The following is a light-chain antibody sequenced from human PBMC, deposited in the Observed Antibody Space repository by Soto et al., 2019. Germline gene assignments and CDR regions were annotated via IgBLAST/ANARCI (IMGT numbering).Light chain of an antibody. CDR2: GAS. Sequence: EIVLTQSPATLSVSPGERAILSCRASQSVSSNLAWYQQKSGQAPRLLIYGASSRATGIPARFSGSGSGTDFTLTISSLEPEDFAVYYCQQRSNWPPTFGQGTRLEIK. CDR1: QSVSSN. J-gene: IGKJ5*01. CDR3: QQRSNWPPT. V-gene: IGKV3-11*01.